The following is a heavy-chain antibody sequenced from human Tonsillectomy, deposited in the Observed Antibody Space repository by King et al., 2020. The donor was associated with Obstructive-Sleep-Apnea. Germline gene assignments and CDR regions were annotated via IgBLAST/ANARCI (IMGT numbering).Heavy chain of an antibody. V-gene: IGHV4-59*13. CDR1: GGSISSYY. J-gene: IGHJ4*02. Sequence: VQLQESGPGLVKPSETLSLTCTVSGGSISSYYWSWIRHPPGKGLEWIGYIYYSGSTNYNPSLKSRVTISVDTSKNQFSLKLSSVTAADTAVYYCASQYSSSWGPFDYWGQGTLVTVSS. CDR2: IYYSGST. CDR3: ASQYSSSWGPFDY. D-gene: IGHD6-6*01.